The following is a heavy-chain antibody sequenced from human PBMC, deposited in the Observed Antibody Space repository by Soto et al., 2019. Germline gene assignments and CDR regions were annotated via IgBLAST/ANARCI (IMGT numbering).Heavy chain of an antibody. CDR1: GGSISSGGYS. Sequence: QLQLQESGSGLVKPSQTLSLTCAVSGGSISSGGYSCSWIRQPPGKGLEWIGYIYHSGSIYYNPSPXLXXTISVDRSKNQFSLKLSSVTAADTAVYYCARGMTTVTTLDYGGQGTLVTVTS. D-gene: IGHD4-4*01. CDR3: ARGMTTVTTLDY. CDR2: IYHSGSI. V-gene: IGHV4-30-2*01. J-gene: IGHJ4*02.